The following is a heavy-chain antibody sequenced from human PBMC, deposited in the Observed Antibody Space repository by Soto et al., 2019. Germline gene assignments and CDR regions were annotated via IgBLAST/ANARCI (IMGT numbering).Heavy chain of an antibody. V-gene: IGHV4-59*01. J-gene: IGHJ5*02. CDR2: IYYSGST. CDR3: ARDRLVKSGSYYNWFDP. CDR1: GGSINGYY. D-gene: IGHD1-26*01. Sequence: SETLSLTCSVSGGSINGYYWSWIRQPPGKGLEWIGYIYYSGSTDYNPSLKSRVTISVDTSKNQFSLNLSSVTAADTAVYYCARDRLVKSGSYYNWFDPWGQGTLVTVSS.